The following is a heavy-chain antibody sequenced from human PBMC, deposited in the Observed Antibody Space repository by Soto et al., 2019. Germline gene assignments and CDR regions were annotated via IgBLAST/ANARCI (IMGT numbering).Heavy chain of an antibody. CDR2: IVVGSGNT. Sequence: SVKVSCKASGFTFTSSAVQWVRQARGQRLEWIGWIVVGSGNTNYAQKFQERVTITRDMSTSTAYMELSSLRSEDTAVYYCAADSHGSGSYYDYGMDVWRQGTTVTVSS. J-gene: IGHJ6*02. CDR1: GFTFTSSA. CDR3: AADSHGSGSYYDYGMDV. D-gene: IGHD3-10*01. V-gene: IGHV1-58*01.